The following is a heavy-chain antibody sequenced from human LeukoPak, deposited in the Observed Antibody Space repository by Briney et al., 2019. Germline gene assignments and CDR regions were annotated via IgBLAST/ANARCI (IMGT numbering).Heavy chain of an antibody. CDR1: GFTFSSYA. D-gene: IGHD2-2*01. Sequence: GTSLRLSCAASGFTFSSYAMHWVRQAPGKGLEWVSSIGSSGTTTYYADTVKGRFTISRDNSKNTLYLQMNSLRAEDTAVYYCAKDRPCTTCSPSDYWGQGTLVTVSS. CDR3: AKDRPCTTCSPSDY. J-gene: IGHJ4*02. CDR2: IGSSGTTT. V-gene: IGHV3-23*01.